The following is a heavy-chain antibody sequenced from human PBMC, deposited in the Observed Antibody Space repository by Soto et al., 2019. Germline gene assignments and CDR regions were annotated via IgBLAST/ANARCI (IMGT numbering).Heavy chain of an antibody. CDR2: IKSKTDGGTT. Sequence: GGSLRLSCAASGFTFSNAWMSWVRQAPGKGLEWVGRIKSKTDGGTTDYAAPVKGRFTISRDDSKNTLYLQMNSLKTEDTAVYYCTTDAPYYYDSSGYYFDYWGQGTLVTVSS. CDR1: GFTFSNAW. CDR3: TTDAPYYYDSSGYYFDY. J-gene: IGHJ4*02. V-gene: IGHV3-15*01. D-gene: IGHD3-22*01.